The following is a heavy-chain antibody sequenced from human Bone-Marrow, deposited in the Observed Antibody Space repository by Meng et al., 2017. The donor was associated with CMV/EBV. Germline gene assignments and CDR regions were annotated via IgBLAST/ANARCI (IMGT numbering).Heavy chain of an antibody. Sequence: ASAKVSCKASGYTFTAHYFHWVRQAPGQGLEWMGWIHPHRGDTNYAQHFQGRVTLTRDTSINTGYMELTRLTSDDTAAYYCARDNNWGPDYWGQGTLVTVSS. CDR2: IHPHRGDT. CDR1: GYTFTAHY. CDR3: ARDNNWGPDY. V-gene: IGHV1-2*02. J-gene: IGHJ4*02. D-gene: IGHD7-27*01.